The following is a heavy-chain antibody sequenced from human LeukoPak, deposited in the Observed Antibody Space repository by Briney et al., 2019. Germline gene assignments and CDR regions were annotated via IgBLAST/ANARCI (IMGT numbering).Heavy chain of an antibody. D-gene: IGHD1-26*01. V-gene: IGHV3-74*01. Sequence: GGSLRLSCAASGFTFSSYWMHWVRQAPGKGLVWVSRINSDGSSTSYADSVKGRFTISRDNAKNTLYLRMNSLRAEDTAVYYCTRPNLRHLSIEWELQGSGEPFDYWGQGTLVIVSS. J-gene: IGHJ4*02. CDR3: TRPNLRHLSIEWELQGSGEPFDY. CDR1: GFTFSSYW. CDR2: INSDGSST.